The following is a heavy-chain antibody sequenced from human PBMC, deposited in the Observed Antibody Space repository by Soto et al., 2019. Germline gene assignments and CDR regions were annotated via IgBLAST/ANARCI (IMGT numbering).Heavy chain of an antibody. Sequence: QVQLQESGPGLVKPSGTLSLTCAVSSGSISSSNWWSWVRQPPGKGLEWIGEIYHSRSTNYNPSLKSPVTISGDKSKNQFSLKLSSVTAADTAMYYCARGFRDVVVPAAIAAYAFDIWGQGTMVTVSS. V-gene: IGHV4-4*02. CDR2: IYHSRST. CDR3: ARGFRDVVVPAAIAAYAFDI. J-gene: IGHJ3*02. CDR1: SGSISSSNW. D-gene: IGHD2-2*01.